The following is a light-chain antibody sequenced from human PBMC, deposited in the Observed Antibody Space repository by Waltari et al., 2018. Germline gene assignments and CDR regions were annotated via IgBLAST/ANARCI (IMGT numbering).Light chain of an antibody. CDR3: VQGTHWVT. V-gene: IGKV2-30*01. Sequence: DVVLTQSPLFLAVTPGQSVSIPCKSSQSSLYSDGNTFLTWFHQRPGQSPRRRIYDITSRASGVPARFSGSGSGTNFTLNIAGVEADDAGVYFCVQGTHWVTFGGGT. CDR1: QSSLYSDGNTF. J-gene: IGKJ4*01. CDR2: DIT.